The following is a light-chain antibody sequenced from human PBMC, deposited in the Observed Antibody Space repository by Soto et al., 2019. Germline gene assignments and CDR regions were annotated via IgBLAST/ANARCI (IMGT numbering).Light chain of an antibody. V-gene: IGKV3-11*01. CDR2: DAS. J-gene: IGKJ4*01. Sequence: EIVLTQSQSTLYLSPGERAILSCRASHSVSKWLAWYQQKPGQAPRLLIYDASNRATGIPARFSGSGSGTDFTLTISSLEPEDFAIYYCLQRSSWHPLTFGGGTKVDI. CDR3: LQRSSWHPLT. CDR1: HSVSKW.